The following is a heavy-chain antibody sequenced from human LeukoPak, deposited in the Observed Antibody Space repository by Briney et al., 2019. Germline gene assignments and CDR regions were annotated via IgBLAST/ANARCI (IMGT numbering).Heavy chain of an antibody. CDR1: GFRFSDYY. J-gene: IGHJ5*02. CDR3: AKDRHRSYSSSSVVDP. D-gene: IGHD6-6*01. V-gene: IGHV3-11*05. Sequence: GGSLRLSCTASGFRFSDYYMSWIRQTPGKGLEWISYISGSTSSNYTAYSDSVKGRFTISRDNSKNTLYLQMNSLRAEDTAVYYCAKDRHRSYSSSSVVDPWGQGTLVTVSS. CDR2: ISGSTSSN.